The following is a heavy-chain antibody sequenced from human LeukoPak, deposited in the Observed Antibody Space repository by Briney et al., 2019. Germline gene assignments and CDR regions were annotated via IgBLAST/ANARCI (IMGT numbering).Heavy chain of an antibody. CDR2: IYYSGST. CDR1: GGSISSSSYY. Sequence: PSGTLSLTCTVSGGSISSSSYYWGWIRQPPGKGLEWIGSIYYSGSTYYNPSLKSRVTISVDTSKNQFSLKLSSVTAADTAVYYCASTYPVEDIVVVVAAHDAFDIWGQGTMVTVSS. D-gene: IGHD2-15*01. V-gene: IGHV4-39*01. CDR3: ASTYPVEDIVVVVAAHDAFDI. J-gene: IGHJ3*02.